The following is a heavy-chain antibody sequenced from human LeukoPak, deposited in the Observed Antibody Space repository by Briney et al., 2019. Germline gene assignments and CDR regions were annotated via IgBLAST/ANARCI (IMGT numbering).Heavy chain of an antibody. V-gene: IGHV3-74*01. CDR3: ARDDMLLQGNFDY. CDR1: GFTFTSHW. J-gene: IGHJ4*02. Sequence: GGSLRLSCATSGFTFTSHWMHWVRQAPGKGLVWVSRIDSDGSSTRYADSVKGRFTISRDNAKNSLYLQMNSLRAEDTAVYYCARDDMLLQGNFDYWGQGTLVTVSS. CDR2: IDSDGSST. D-gene: IGHD4/OR15-4a*01.